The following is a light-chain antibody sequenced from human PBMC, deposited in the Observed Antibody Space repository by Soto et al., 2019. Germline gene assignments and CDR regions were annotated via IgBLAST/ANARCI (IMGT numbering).Light chain of an antibody. CDR2: GNS. V-gene: IGLV1-40*01. Sequence: SVLTQPPSVSGAPGQRVTISCTGSSSNIGGGYDVHWYQQLPGTAPKLLIYGNSNRPSGVPDRFSGSKSGTSASLAITGLQAEDEADYYCQSYDSSLSVLYVFGTGTKLTVL. CDR1: SSNIGGGYD. CDR3: QSYDSSLSVLYV. J-gene: IGLJ1*01.